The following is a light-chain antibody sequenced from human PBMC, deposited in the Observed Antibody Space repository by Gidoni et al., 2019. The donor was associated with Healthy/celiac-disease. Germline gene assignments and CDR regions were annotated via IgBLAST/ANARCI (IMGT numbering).Light chain of an antibody. J-gene: IGKJ2*01. CDR1: QSVSSSY. CDR3: QQYGSSPQT. CDR2: GAS. Sequence: DIVLPQSPGTLSLSPGERATLSCRASQSVSSSYLAWYQQKPGQAPRLLIDGASSRATGIPDRFRGSGSGTDFTLTISRLEPEDFAVYYCQQYGSSPQTFGQGTKLEIK. V-gene: IGKV3-20*01.